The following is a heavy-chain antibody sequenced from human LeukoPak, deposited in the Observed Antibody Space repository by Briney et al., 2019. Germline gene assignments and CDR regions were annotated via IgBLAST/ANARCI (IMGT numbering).Heavy chain of an antibody. CDR2: IYSGGST. CDR3: ARCTTGRTFGSLREIKRSREIDY. Sequence: PGGSLRLSCAASGLTVSSNYMSWVRQAPGKGLEWVSVIYSGGSTYYADSVKGRFTISRDNSKNTLYLQMNSLRVEDTAVYYCARCTTGRTFGSLREIKRSREIDYWGQGTLVTVSS. CDR1: GLTVSSNY. J-gene: IGHJ4*02. V-gene: IGHV3-53*01. D-gene: IGHD1-1*01.